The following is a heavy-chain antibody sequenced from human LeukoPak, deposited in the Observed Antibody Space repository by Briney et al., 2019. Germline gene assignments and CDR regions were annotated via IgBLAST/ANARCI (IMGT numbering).Heavy chain of an antibody. D-gene: IGHD3-22*01. Sequence: GGSLRLSCAASGFTFSSYVMSWVRQAPGKGLEWVSFISASGGNTHYADSAKGRFTLSRDNSKNTLYLQMNSLRAEDTAVYYCAKHYHDSSGYFYYFDYWGQGTLVTVSS. CDR3: AKHYHDSSGYFYYFDY. J-gene: IGHJ4*02. V-gene: IGHV3-23*01. CDR1: GFTFSSYV. CDR2: ISASGGNT.